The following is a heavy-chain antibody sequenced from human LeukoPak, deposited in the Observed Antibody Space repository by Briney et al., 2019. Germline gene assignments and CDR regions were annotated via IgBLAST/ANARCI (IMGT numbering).Heavy chain of an antibody. Sequence: RGGPRVSSAASRFSFCSSTIRWGPHAPRKRRWRVTNINQDGSVKYCVDSERGRFTLSRENDKNSLYVQMNSLRVEDAAVYYCARIGYSSSSMDYWGQGTLVTVSS. J-gene: IGHJ4*02. CDR1: RFSFCSST. V-gene: IGHV3-7*01. CDR3: ARIGYSSSSMDY. CDR2: INQDGSVK. D-gene: IGHD6-6*01.